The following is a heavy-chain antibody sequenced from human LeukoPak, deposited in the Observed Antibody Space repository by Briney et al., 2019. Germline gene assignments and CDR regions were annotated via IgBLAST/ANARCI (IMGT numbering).Heavy chain of an antibody. Sequence: ASVKVSCKASGYTFTSYGISWVRQAPGQGLEWMGWISAYNGNTNYAQKLQGRVTMTRDMSTSTVYMELSSLRSEDTAVYYCARDLDAGSLRGFYYYYYYMDVWGKGTTVTVSS. CDR2: ISAYNGNT. J-gene: IGHJ6*03. CDR1: GYTFTSYG. V-gene: IGHV1-18*01. D-gene: IGHD1-26*01. CDR3: ARDLDAGSLRGFYYYYYYMDV.